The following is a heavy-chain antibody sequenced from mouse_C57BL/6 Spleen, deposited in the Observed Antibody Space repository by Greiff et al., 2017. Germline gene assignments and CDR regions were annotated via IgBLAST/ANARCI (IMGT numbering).Heavy chain of an antibody. J-gene: IGHJ3*01. Sequence: VQLQQSGAELVKPGASVKLSCKASGYTFTSYWMHWVKQRPGQGLEWIGMIHPNSGSTNYNEKFKSKATLTVDKSSSTAYMQLSSLTSEDSAVYYCARHGSSYFAWFAYWGQGTLVTVSA. CDR1: GYTFTSYW. V-gene: IGHV1-64*01. CDR2: IHPNSGST. CDR3: ARHGSSYFAWFAY. D-gene: IGHD1-1*01.